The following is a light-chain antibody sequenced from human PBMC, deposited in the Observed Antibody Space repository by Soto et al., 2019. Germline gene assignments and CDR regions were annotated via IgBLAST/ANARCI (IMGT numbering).Light chain of an antibody. CDR2: LGS. J-gene: IGKJ2*01. Sequence: DIVMTQSPLSLPVTPGEPASISCRSSQSLLHSNGYNYLDWYLQKPGQSPQLLIYLGSHRASGVADRFSGSGSGTDFTLKISRVEAEDVGVYYGMQDLQTLMYTFGQGTKLEI. CDR3: MQDLQTLMYT. V-gene: IGKV2-28*01. CDR1: QSLLHSNGYNY.